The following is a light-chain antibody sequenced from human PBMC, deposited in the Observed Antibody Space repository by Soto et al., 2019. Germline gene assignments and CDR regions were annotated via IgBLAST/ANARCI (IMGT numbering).Light chain of an antibody. CDR3: QQLNSYPRT. CDR1: QSISSW. CDR2: DAS. Sequence: MTQSPATLSASVGARVTITCRASQSISSWLAWYQQKPGKAPKVLIYDASTLESGVPSRFSGSGSGTAFTLTISSLQPEDFATYYCQQLNSYPRTFGQGTKVDIK. J-gene: IGKJ1*01. V-gene: IGKV1-5*01.